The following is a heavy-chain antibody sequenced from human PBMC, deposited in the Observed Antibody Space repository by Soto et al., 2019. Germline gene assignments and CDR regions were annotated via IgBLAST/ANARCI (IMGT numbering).Heavy chain of an antibody. V-gene: IGHV4-30-4*01. CDR1: GGSISSGGSY. Sequence: SETLSLTCTVSGGSISSGGSYWGWIRQPPGKGLEWIGYIYYSGNTYFNPSLKSRVTLSVDTSKNQFSLNLSSVTAADTAVYYCFRYCSTTKCPFDFWGQGTLVTGSS. CDR2: IYYSGNT. J-gene: IGHJ4*02. D-gene: IGHD2-2*01. CDR3: FRYCSTTKCPFDF.